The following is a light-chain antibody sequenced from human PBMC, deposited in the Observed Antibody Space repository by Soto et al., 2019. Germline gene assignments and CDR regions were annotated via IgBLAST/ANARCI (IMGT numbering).Light chain of an antibody. CDR1: QTHIAY. J-gene: IGKJ1*01. Sequence: DVHLTQSPSTLSASVGDRVTITCRASQTHIAYLAWYQQKPGTXPXXLIYDTSSLETGVPSRFSGSRSATHFTLTISRLQPDDFATDDCQQSYSTRTFGQGTKVDIK. CDR3: QQSYSTRT. CDR2: DTS. V-gene: IGKV1-5*01.